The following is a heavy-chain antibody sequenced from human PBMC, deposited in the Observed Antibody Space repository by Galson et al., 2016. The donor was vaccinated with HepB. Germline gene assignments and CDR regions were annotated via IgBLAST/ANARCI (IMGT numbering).Heavy chain of an antibody. CDR2: IRHKADRYTT. Sequence: SLRLSCAGSRFTFSGYYLNWVRQAPGKGLEWVGQIRHKADRYTTNYAASVKGRFTISRDDSRSSLLLQMNSLQTDDTAVYYCVREYFYILDLWGKGTTVTVSS. CDR3: VREYFYILDL. J-gene: IGHJ6*04. CDR1: RFTFSGYY. V-gene: IGHV3-72*01.